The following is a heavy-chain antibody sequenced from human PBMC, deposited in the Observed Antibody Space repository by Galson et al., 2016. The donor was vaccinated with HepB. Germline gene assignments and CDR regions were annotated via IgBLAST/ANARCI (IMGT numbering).Heavy chain of an antibody. D-gene: IGHD3-16*02. CDR2: IYSGGST. Sequence: SLRLSCAASAFTFSSFSMNWVRQAPGKELEWVSLIYSGGSTSYADSVKGRFTISRDHFKNTLYLQMNSLRAEDTAVYFCTCGRSPGAYWGQGTLVTVSS. V-gene: IGHV3-53*01. CDR3: TCGRSPGAY. CDR1: AFTFSSFS. J-gene: IGHJ4*02.